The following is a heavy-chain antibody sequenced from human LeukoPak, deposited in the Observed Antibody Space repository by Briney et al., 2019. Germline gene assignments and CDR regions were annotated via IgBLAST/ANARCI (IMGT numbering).Heavy chain of an antibody. CDR1: GGTFSSYA. V-gene: IGHV1-69*13. CDR3: ASSFTIFGAVYNCFDP. Sequence: SVKVSCKASGGTFSSYAISWVRQAPGQGLEWMGGIIPIFGTANYAQKFQGRVTITADESTSTAYMELSSLRSEDTAVYYCASSFTIFGAVYNCFDPWGQGTLVTVSS. CDR2: IIPIFGTA. D-gene: IGHD3-3*01. J-gene: IGHJ5*02.